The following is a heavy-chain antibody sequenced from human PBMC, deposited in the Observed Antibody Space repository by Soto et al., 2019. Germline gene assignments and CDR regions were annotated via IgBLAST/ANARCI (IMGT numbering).Heavy chain of an antibody. D-gene: IGHD3-16*02. V-gene: IGHV4-39*01. CDR2: IYYSGST. CDR1: GGSISSSSYY. J-gene: IGHJ4*02. CDR3: ARLMITFGGVIVRRIDY. Sequence: ETLSLTCTVSGGSISSSSYYWGWIRQPPGKGLEWIGSIYYSGSTYYNPSLKSRVTISVDTSKNQFSLKLSSVTAADTAVYYCARLMITFGGVIVRRIDYWGQGTLVTVSS.